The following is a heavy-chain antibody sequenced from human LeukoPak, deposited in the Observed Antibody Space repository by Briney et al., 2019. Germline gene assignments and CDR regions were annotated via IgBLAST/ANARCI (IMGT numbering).Heavy chain of an antibody. V-gene: IGHV4-59*01. CDR2: IYYSGST. D-gene: IGHD3-10*01. J-gene: IGHJ2*01. Sequence: PSETLSLTCTVSGGSITSYYWSWIRQPPGKGLEWIGYIYYSGSTNYNPSLKSRVTISVDTSKNQFSLKLSSVTAADTAVYYCARSADYGSGLNWYFDPWGRGTLVTVSS. CDR1: GGSITSYY. CDR3: ARSADYGSGLNWYFDP.